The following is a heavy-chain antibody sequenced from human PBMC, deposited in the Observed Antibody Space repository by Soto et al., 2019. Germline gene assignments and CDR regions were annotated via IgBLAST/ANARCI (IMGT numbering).Heavy chain of an antibody. D-gene: IGHD2-15*01. CDR2: IWYDGINK. J-gene: IGHJ4*02. CDR3: PRVEGGYCSGSGGSRDHFDY. CDR1: GFALSSYC. Sequence: GGSLRLSGAASGFALSSYCIHWVRQAPCKGLEWVAVIWYDGINKDYADYVKGRFTISRDNSKNTLYLEMNSLRAEDTAVYYSPRVEGGYCSGSGGSRDHFDYGGQGTGSHSPQ. V-gene: IGHV3-33*01.